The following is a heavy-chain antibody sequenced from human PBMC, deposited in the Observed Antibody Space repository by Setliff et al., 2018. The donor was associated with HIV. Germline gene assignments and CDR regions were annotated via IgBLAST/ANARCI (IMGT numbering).Heavy chain of an antibody. CDR2: IDHTGST. D-gene: IGHD3-10*01. CDR1: GGSISSHY. Sequence: SSETLSLTCTVSGGSISSHYWSWIRQPPGKGLEWLGEIDHTGSTNYNLSLKSRVTISVDTSKNQFSLKLNSVTAADTAVYYCARAKSLVRGVNYFDYWGQGTLVTVSS. CDR3: ARAKSLVRGVNYFDY. J-gene: IGHJ4*02. V-gene: IGHV4-34*09.